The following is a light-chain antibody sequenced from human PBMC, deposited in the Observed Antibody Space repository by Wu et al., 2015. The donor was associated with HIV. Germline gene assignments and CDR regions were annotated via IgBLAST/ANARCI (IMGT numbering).Light chain of an antibody. V-gene: IGKV1-33*01. Sequence: DIQMTQSPSSLSASVGDRVTITCQASQDIDKYLSWYQQKPGKAPKLLIYDASNLETGVPSRFSGSGFGTHFTFTISGLQPEDFATYYCQHYDNFPLTFGQGTRLEIK. CDR2: DAS. J-gene: IGKJ5*01. CDR1: QDIDKY. CDR3: QHYDNFPLT.